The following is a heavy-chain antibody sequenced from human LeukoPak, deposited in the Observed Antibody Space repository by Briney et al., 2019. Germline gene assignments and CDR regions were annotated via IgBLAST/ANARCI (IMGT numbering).Heavy chain of an antibody. CDR2: ISGSGGST. D-gene: IGHD5-12*01. CDR3: ASGWLRFSAIAAVDPPDY. J-gene: IGHJ4*02. CDR1: GFTFSSYA. V-gene: IGHV3-23*01. Sequence: GGSLRLSCAASGFTFSSYAMSWVRQAPGKGLEWVSAISGSGGSTYYADSVKGRFTISRDNSKNTLYLQMNSLRAEDTAVYYCASGWLRFSAIAAVDPPDYWGQGTLVTVSS.